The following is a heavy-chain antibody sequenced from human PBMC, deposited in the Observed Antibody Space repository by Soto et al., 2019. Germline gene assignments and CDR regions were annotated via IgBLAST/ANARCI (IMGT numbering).Heavy chain of an antibody. CDR3: GRVDWNAGAD. J-gene: IGHJ4*02. Sequence: EVRLAESGGGLVQPGGSLRLSCVASGLSFSDYWIHWVRQAPGKGLIWVSGIRSGGDTDYADSVKGRFTISRDNAKNTVYLQMHNPRADDTAVYYCGRVDWNAGADWGQGTLVTVSS. V-gene: IGHV3-74*01. CDR2: IRSGGDT. CDR1: GLSFSDYW. D-gene: IGHD1-1*01.